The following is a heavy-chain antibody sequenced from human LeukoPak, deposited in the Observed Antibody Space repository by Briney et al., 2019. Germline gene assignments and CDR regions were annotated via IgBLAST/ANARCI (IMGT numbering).Heavy chain of an antibody. D-gene: IGHD4-23*01. V-gene: IGHV3-30*18. Sequence: PGGSLRLSCAASGFTFSSYGMHWVRQAPGKGLEWVAVISYDGRNKYYADSVKGRFNISRDNSKNMLYLQMNSMRTDDSAVYYCAKDRLTTVVMGYLDYWGQGTLVTVPS. CDR2: ISYDGRNK. J-gene: IGHJ4*02. CDR1: GFTFSSYG. CDR3: AKDRLTTVVMGYLDY.